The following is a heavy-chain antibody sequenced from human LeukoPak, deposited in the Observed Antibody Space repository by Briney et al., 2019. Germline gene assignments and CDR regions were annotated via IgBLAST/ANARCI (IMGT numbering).Heavy chain of an antibody. CDR1: GFTFSSYW. D-gene: IGHD1-26*01. V-gene: IGHV3-7*03. CDR2: IKQDGSEK. J-gene: IGHJ4*02. Sequence: GGSLRLSYAASGFTFSSYWMSWVRQAPGKGLEWVANIKQDGSEKYYVDSVKGRSTISRDNAKNSLYLQMNSLRAEDTAVYYCARDKIEGATNFDYWGQGTLVTVSS. CDR3: ARDKIEGATNFDY.